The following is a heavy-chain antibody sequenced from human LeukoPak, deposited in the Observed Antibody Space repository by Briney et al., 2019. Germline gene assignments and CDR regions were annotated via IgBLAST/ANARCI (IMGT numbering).Heavy chain of an antibody. Sequence: GGSLRLSCAASGFTFSNYGMHWVRQAPGKGLEWVAFISYDGSDKYYADSVKGRFTISRDNSKNTLYLQMNSLRAEDTAVYYCARNPREGDYFDYWGQGTLVTVSS. CDR2: ISYDGSDK. J-gene: IGHJ4*02. V-gene: IGHV3-30*03. CDR3: ARNPREGDYFDY. CDR1: GFTFSNYG.